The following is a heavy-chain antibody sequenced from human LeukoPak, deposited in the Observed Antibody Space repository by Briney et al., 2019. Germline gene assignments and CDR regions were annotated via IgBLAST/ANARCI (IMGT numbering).Heavy chain of an antibody. CDR1: GFTFNSYA. V-gene: IGHV3-30*04. J-gene: IGHJ4*02. Sequence: GGSLRLSCAASGFTFNSYAMHWVRQAPGKGLEWVAVISYDGSNKYYADSVKGRFTISRDNSKNTLYLQMNSLRAEDTAVYYCAKVEDIVVVVAATVDYWGQGTLVTVSS. D-gene: IGHD2-15*01. CDR2: ISYDGSNK. CDR3: AKVEDIVVVVAATVDY.